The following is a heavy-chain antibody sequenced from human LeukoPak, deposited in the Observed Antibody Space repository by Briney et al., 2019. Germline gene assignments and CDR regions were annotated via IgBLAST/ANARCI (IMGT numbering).Heavy chain of an antibody. CDR1: GGSFSCYY. D-gene: IGHD3-10*01. J-gene: IGHJ5*02. Sequence: PSETLSLTCAVYGGSFSCYYWSWIRQPPGKGLEWIGEINHSGSTNYNPSLKSRVTISVDTSKNQFSLKLSSVTAADTAVYYCARDSGTTGEVKFDPWGQGTLVTVSS. CDR2: INHSGST. V-gene: IGHV4-34*01. CDR3: ARDSGTTGEVKFDP.